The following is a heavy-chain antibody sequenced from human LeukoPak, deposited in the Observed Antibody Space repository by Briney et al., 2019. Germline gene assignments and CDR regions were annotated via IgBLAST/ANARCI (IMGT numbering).Heavy chain of an antibody. CDR1: GGSISSGGYY. CDR3: AGSPYYDILTGYPAFDY. CDR2: IYYSGST. V-gene: IGHV4-31*03. D-gene: IGHD3-9*01. J-gene: IGHJ4*02. Sequence: SETLSLTCTVSGGSISSGGYYWSWIRQHPGKGLEWIGYIYYSGSTYYNPSLKSRVTISVDTSKNQFSLKLSSVTAADTAVYYCAGSPYYDILTGYPAFDYWGQGTLVTVSS.